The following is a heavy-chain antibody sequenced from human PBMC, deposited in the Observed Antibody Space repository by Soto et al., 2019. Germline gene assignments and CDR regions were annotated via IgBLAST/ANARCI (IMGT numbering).Heavy chain of an antibody. CDR1: GASISSYY. D-gene: IGHD2-8*01. V-gene: IGHV4-59*01. Sequence: QVQLQESGPGLVKPSETLSLTCTVSGASISSYYWNWIRQPPGKGLEWIGYIYYSGSTDYNPSLNSRVPISVDTSKNQFSLKLSSMTAADTAVYYCARAQYLPHAVFGFWGQGTMVTVSS. J-gene: IGHJ3*01. CDR3: ARAQYLPHAVFGF. CDR2: IYYSGST.